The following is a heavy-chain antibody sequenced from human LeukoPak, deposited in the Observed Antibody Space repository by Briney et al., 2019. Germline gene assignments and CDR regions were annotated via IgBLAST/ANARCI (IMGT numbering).Heavy chain of an antibody. J-gene: IGHJ4*02. Sequence: PGGSLRLSCVASGFTFSRYSMNWVRQAPGKGLEWVSYSSSSGSYKYYADSVKGRFTISRDNAKNSLYLQMNSLRAEDTAVYYCARYSYYYGSGSSSIVWVSFFDYWGQGTLVTVSS. V-gene: IGHV3-21*01. CDR1: GFTFSRYS. CDR2: SSSSGSYK. D-gene: IGHD3-10*01. CDR3: ARYSYYYGSGSSSIVWVSFFDY.